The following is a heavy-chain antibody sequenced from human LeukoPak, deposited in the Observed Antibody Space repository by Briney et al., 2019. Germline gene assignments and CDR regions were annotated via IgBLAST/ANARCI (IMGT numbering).Heavy chain of an antibody. CDR3: AGGIGYATSPADH. D-gene: IGHD6-13*01. V-gene: IGHV4-39*07. J-gene: IGHJ5*02. Sequence: SETLSLTCAVSGDSISSESYYWSWIRQPPGKGLEWIGEINHSGSTNYNPSLKSRVTISVDTSKNQFSLKLSSVTAADTAVYFCAGGIGYATSPADHLGQGTLVIVSS. CDR2: INHSGST. CDR1: GDSISSESYY.